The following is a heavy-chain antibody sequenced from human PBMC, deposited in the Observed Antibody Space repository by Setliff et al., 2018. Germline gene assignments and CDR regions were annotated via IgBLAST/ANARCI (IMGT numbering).Heavy chain of an antibody. J-gene: IGHJ4*02. CDR3: ARGRNVAARLLDS. V-gene: IGHV4-34*01. CDR2: INHSGST. D-gene: IGHD6-6*01. Sequence: ETLSLTCAAHGGSFSDYYWTWIRQPPGKGLEWIGEINHSGSTKYSPSLESRVTMSVDPSKNQFSLKVTSVTAADTAVYYCARGRNVAARLLDSWGRGTLVTVSS. CDR1: GGSFSDYY.